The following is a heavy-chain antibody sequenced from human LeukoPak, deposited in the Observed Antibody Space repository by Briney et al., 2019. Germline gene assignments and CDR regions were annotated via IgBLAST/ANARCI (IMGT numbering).Heavy chain of an antibody. CDR2: INHSGST. V-gene: IGHV4-38-2*02. CDR3: ARGLKALVATNFDY. D-gene: IGHD5-12*01. Sequence: SETLSLTCTVSGYSISSGYYWSWIRQPPGKGLEWIGEINHSGSTNYNPSLKSRVTISVDTSKNQFSLKLSSVTAADTAVYYCARGLKALVATNFDYWGQGTLVTVSS. CDR1: GYSISSGYY. J-gene: IGHJ4*02.